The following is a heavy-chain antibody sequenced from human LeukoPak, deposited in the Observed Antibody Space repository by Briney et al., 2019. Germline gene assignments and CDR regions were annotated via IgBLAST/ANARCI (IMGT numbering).Heavy chain of an antibody. V-gene: IGHV1-2*02. J-gene: IGHJ3*02. CDR2: INPNSGGT. CDR3: ARAGYSSSWWTLDAFDI. CDR1: GYTFTGYY. Sequence: GASVKVSCKASGYTFTGYYMHWVRQAPGQGLEWMGWINPNSGGTNYAQKFQGRVTMTRDTSISTAYMELSRLRSDDTAVYYCARAGYSSSWWTLDAFDIWGQGTMVTVSS. D-gene: IGHD6-13*01.